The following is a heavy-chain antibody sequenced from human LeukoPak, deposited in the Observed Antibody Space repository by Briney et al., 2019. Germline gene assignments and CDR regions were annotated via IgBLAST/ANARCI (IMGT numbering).Heavy chain of an antibody. D-gene: IGHD3-22*01. V-gene: IGHV3-23*01. CDR2: ISGSGDST. J-gene: IGHJ4*02. Sequence: PGGSLRLSCAASGFTIGTHAMSWVRQAPGKGLEWVSVISGSGDSTYYADSVKGRFTISRDNSKNTLYLQMNSLRGEDTAVYYCAKQDHDLGNYYVRFDYWGQGTLVAVSS. CDR1: GFTIGTHA. CDR3: AKQDHDLGNYYVRFDY.